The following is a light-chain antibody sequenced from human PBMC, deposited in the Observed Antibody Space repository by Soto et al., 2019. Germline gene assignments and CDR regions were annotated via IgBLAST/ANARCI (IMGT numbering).Light chain of an antibody. CDR3: SSYTSRNTLYV. Sequence: QSALTQPVSVSGSPGQSITISCTGTSSDVGGYTYVSWYQQHPGKAPKLMIFEVSNRPSGVSNRFSGSKSGNTASLTISGLQAEDEADYYCSSYTSRNTLYVFGTGTKVTVL. CDR2: EVS. V-gene: IGLV2-14*01. CDR1: SSDVGGYTY. J-gene: IGLJ1*01.